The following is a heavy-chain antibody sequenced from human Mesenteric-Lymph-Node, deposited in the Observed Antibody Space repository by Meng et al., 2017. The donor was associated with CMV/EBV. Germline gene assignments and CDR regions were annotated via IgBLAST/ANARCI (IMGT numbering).Heavy chain of an antibody. J-gene: IGHJ3*02. CDR2: ISGSTSTNT. V-gene: IGHV3-23*01. CDR3: ARALRRYAYPRDAFGI. Sequence: GGSLRLSCAASGFTFSTYAMNWVRQAPGKGLEWVSSISGSTSTNTYYADSVGGRFTISRDNSKNTLFLHLSSLRAEDTAIYYCARALRRYAYPRDAFGIWGQGTMVTVSS. D-gene: IGHD5-18*01. CDR1: GFTFSTYA.